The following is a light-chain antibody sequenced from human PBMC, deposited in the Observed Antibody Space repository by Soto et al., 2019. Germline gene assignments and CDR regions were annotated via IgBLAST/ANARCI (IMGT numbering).Light chain of an antibody. J-gene: IGKJ5*01. CDR2: GAS. Sequence: EIVMTQSPSTLSVSPGQRATLSCRASQSLSFNLAWYQQKPGQAPRLLIYGASSRATGIPDRFSGSGSGTDFTLTISSLEPEDFAVYSCQQYYSSSKTFGQGRRLEIK. CDR1: QSLSFN. CDR3: QQYYSSSKT. V-gene: IGKV3D-15*01.